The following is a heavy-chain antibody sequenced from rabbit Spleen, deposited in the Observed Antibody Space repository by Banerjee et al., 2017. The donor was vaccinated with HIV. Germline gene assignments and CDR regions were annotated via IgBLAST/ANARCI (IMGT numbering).Heavy chain of an antibody. CDR1: GFSFSSHLY. V-gene: IGHV1S45*01. CDR2: IYGATGGSA. J-gene: IGHJ4*01. CDR3: ARGSATMTMVITGYYLTL. D-gene: IGHD2-1*01. Sequence: QQQLEESGGDLVKPEGSLTLTCTASGFSFSSHLYMCWVRQAPGRGLELIACIYGATGGSAWYANWAKGRFTISKTSSTTVTLQMTSLTVADTATYWCARGSATMTMVITGYYLTLWGPGTLVTVS.